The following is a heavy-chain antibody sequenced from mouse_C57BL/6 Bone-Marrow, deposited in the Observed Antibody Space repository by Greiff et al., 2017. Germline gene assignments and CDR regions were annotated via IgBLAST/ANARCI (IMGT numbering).Heavy chain of an antibody. D-gene: IGHD2-4*01. CDR2: ISSGSSTI. V-gene: IGHV5-17*01. J-gene: IGHJ2*01. CDR1: GFTFSDYG. Sequence: DVKLVESGGGLVKPGGSLKLSCAASGFTFSDYGMHWVRQAPEKGLEWVAYISSGSSTIYYADTVKGRFTISRDNAKNTLFLQLTSLRSEDTAMYYCGRRDYPYYFNYWGQGTTLTVSS. CDR3: GRRDYPYYFNY.